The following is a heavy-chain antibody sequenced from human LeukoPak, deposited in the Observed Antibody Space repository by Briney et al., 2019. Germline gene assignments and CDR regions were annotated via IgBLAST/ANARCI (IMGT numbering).Heavy chain of an antibody. CDR3: ARANAHYYDSSGYYLDY. Sequence: GASVKVSCKASGGTFTSYAISWVRQAPGQGLEWMGGIIPIFGTANYAQKFQGRVTITADESTSTAYMELSSLRSEDTAVYYCARANAHYYDSSGYYLDYSGQRTLATVSS. V-gene: IGHV1-69*13. CDR1: GGTFTSYA. D-gene: IGHD3-22*01. CDR2: IIPIFGTA. J-gene: IGHJ4*02.